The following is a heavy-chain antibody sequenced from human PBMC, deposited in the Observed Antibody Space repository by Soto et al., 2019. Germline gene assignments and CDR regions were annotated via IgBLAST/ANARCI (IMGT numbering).Heavy chain of an antibody. J-gene: IGHJ4*02. V-gene: IGHV3-30*18. Sequence: QVQLVESGGGVVQPGRSLRLSCAASGFTFSSYGMHWVRQAPGKGLEWVAVISYDGSNKYYADSVKGRFTISRDNSKNTLYLQMNSLRAEDTAVYYCAKELKTYYYDSSGYGEDYWGQGTLVTVSS. CDR2: ISYDGSNK. CDR3: AKELKTYYYDSSGYGEDY. CDR1: GFTFSSYG. D-gene: IGHD3-22*01.